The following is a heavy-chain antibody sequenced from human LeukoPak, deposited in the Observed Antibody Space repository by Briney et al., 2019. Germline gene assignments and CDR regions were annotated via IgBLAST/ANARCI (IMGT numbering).Heavy chain of an antibody. CDR1: GFTFSNAW. D-gene: IGHD6-19*01. V-gene: IGHV3-15*01. J-gene: IGHJ4*02. CDR2: IKSKTDGGTT. CDR3: TTEGIAVAGFSFDY. Sequence: GGSLRLSCAASGFTFSNAWMSWVRQAPGKGLEWVGRIKSKTDGGTTDYAAPVKGRFTISRDDSKNTLYLQMNSLKTEDTAVYYCTTEGIAVAGFSFDYWGQGTLVTVSS.